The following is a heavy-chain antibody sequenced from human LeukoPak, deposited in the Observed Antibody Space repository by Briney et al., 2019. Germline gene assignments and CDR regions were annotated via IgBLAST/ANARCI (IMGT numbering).Heavy chain of an antibody. CDR3: ARGPYYYDSSGYDY. CDR1: GGSFSGYY. D-gene: IGHD3-22*01. J-gene: IGHJ4*02. V-gene: IGHV4-34*01. Sequence: SETLSLTCAVYGGSFSGYYWSWIRQPPGKGLEWIGEINHSGSTNYNLSLKSRVTISVDTSKNQFSLKLSSVTAADTAVYYCARGPYYYDSSGYDYWGQGTLVTVSS. CDR2: INHSGST.